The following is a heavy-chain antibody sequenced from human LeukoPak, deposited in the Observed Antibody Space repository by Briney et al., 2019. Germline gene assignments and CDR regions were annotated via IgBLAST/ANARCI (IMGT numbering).Heavy chain of an antibody. CDR1: GFTFGNYW. V-gene: IGHV3-48*04. Sequence: GGSLRLSCAGSGFTFGNYWMTWVRQAPGKGLEWVSYISSSSDTIYYADSVKGRFTISRDNAKNSLYLQMNSLRAEDTAVYYCASGIRVGPNIWGQGTLVTVSS. CDR2: ISSSSDTI. D-gene: IGHD1-26*01. CDR3: ASGIRVGPNI. J-gene: IGHJ4*02.